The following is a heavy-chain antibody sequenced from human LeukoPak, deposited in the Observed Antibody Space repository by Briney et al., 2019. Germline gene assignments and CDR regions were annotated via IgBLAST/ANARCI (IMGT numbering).Heavy chain of an antibody. J-gene: IGHJ4*02. V-gene: IGHV3-23*01. Sequence: GGSLRLSCAASGFTFSTYNMNWVRQAPGKGLEWVSAISGSGSSTYYVDSVKGRFTISRDNSKNTLYLQMNNLRAEDTALYYCAKDRRRTTVTSFDYWGQGTLVTVSS. D-gene: IGHD4-17*01. CDR2: ISGSGSST. CDR3: AKDRRRTTVTSFDY. CDR1: GFTFSTYN.